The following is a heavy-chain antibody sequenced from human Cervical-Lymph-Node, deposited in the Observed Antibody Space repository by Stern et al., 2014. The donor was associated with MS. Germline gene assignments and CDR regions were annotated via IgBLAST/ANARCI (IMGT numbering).Heavy chain of an antibody. CDR1: GFTFTTYW. J-gene: IGHJ4*02. CDR3: ARDLRQDRHY. D-gene: IGHD5/OR15-5a*01. Sequence: EMQLVESGGSLVQLGGSLRLSCAASGFTFTTYWMSWVRQAPGKGLEWVARIQEDGSEKYYVDSVEGRFTISRDNAKSSLFLQMNSLRVEDTAVYYCARDLRQDRHYWGQGTLVTVSS. V-gene: IGHV3-7*01. CDR2: IQEDGSEK.